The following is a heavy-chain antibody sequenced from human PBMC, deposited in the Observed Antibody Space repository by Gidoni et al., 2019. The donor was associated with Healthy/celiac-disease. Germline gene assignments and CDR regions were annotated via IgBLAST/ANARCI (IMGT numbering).Heavy chain of an antibody. D-gene: IGHD4-4*01. CDR1: GYSFTSSW. J-gene: IGHJ6*02. Sequence: EVQLVQSGAEVKKPGESLKISCKGSGYSFTSSWLGWVRQMPGKGLEWMGIIYPGDSDTRYSPSVQGQVTISADKSISTAYLQWSSLKASDTAMYYCARTLTPHSNYDDYYYGMDVWGQGTTVTVSS. V-gene: IGHV5-51*01. CDR2: IYPGDSDT. CDR3: ARTLTPHSNYDDYYYGMDV.